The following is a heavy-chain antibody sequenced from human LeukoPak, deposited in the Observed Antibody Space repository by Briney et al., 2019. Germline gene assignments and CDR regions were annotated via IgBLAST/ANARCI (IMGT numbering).Heavy chain of an antibody. J-gene: IGHJ4*01. CDR2: INHSGST. Sequence: TSETLSLTCAVYGGSFSGYYWSWIRQPPGKGLEWIGEINHSGSTNYNPSLKSRVTISVDTSKNQFSLKLSSVTAADTAVYYCARGGYCSSTSCSPVDYWGQEPWSPSPQ. V-gene: IGHV4-34*01. CDR3: ARGGYCSSTSCSPVDY. D-gene: IGHD2-2*01. CDR1: GGSFSGYY.